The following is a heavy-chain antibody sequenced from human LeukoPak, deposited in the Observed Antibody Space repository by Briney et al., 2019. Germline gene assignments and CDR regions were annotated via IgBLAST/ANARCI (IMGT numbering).Heavy chain of an antibody. CDR1: GYTFTGHY. CDR2: ISAYNGNT. Sequence: ASVKVSCKASGYTFTGHYMHWVRQAPGQGLEWMGWISAYNGNTNYAQKLQGRVTMTTDTSTSTAYMELRSLRSDDTAVYYCARDRRLQFLDYWGQGTLVTVSS. D-gene: IGHD5-24*01. V-gene: IGHV1-18*04. CDR3: ARDRRLQFLDY. J-gene: IGHJ4*02.